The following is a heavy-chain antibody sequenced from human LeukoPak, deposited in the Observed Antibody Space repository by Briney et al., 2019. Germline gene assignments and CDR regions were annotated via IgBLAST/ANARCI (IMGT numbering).Heavy chain of an antibody. J-gene: IGHJ6*02. D-gene: IGHD3-3*01. Sequence: PGGSLRLSCAASGFTLRNYWMYWVRQAPGKGLVCVARSNGDGSTTNYADSVKGRFTISRDNSKNTLYLQMNSLRAEDTAVYYCARSTYDFWSGYYTPYYYYGMDVWGQGTTVTVSS. CDR3: ARSTYDFWSGYYTPYYYYGMDV. V-gene: IGHV3-74*01. CDR2: SNGDGSTT. CDR1: GFTLRNYW.